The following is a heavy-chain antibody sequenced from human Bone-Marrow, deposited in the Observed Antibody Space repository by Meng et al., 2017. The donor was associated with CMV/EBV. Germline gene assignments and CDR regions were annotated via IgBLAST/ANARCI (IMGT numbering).Heavy chain of an antibody. CDR1: GFTFSSYW. Sequence: GESLKISCAASGFTFSSYWMSWVRQAPGKGLEWVANIKQDGSEKYYVDSVKGRFTISRDNAKNSLYLQMNSLRAEDTAVYYCARVKLGLDYWVQGTLVTVSS. V-gene: IGHV3-7*01. CDR2: IKQDGSEK. D-gene: IGHD6-13*01. J-gene: IGHJ4*02. CDR3: ARVKLGLDY.